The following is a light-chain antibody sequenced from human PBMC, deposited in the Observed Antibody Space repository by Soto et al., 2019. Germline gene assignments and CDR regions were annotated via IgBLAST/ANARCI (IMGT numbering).Light chain of an antibody. CDR1: QSVTTR. Sequence: IVLTQSPGTLSLSTGERVTLSCRASQSVTTRLAWYQHKPGQAPTLLMSGASNRASGVPVRFSGSGSGTDFTLTITRLEPEDFALYYCQQYGGSPITFGLRTRLEI. J-gene: IGKJ5*01. CDR2: GAS. V-gene: IGKV3-20*01. CDR3: QQYGGSPIT.